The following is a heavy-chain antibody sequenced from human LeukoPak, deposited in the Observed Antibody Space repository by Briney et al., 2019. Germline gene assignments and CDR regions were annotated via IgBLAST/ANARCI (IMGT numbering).Heavy chain of an antibody. CDR2: INAGNSNT. V-gene: IGHV1-3*01. D-gene: IGHD3-22*01. CDR1: GGTFSSYA. Sequence: GSSVKVSCKASGGTFSSYAISWVRQAPGQGLEWMGWINAGNSNTKYSQKFQGRVTITRDTSASTAYMELSSLRSEDTAVYYCVRPHETHDSSGYLDPYFDYWGQGTLVTVSS. J-gene: IGHJ4*02. CDR3: VRPHETHDSSGYLDPYFDY.